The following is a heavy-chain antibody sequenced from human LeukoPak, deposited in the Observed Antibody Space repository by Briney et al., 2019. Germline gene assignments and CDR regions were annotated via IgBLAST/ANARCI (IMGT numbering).Heavy chain of an antibody. Sequence: ASVKVSCKASGYTFTSYGFNWVRQAPGQGLEWMGWIIAYNGNTNYAQKLQGRVTMTTDTSTSTAYMELRSLRSDDTAVYYCARAGYDLLTLAPDPANDYWGRGTLVTVSS. CDR3: ARAGYDLLTLAPDPANDY. CDR1: GYTFTSYG. J-gene: IGHJ4*02. V-gene: IGHV1-18*01. CDR2: IIAYNGNT. D-gene: IGHD3-9*01.